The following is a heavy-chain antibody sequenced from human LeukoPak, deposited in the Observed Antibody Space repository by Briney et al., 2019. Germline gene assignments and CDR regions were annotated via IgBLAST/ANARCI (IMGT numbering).Heavy chain of an antibody. D-gene: IGHD1-26*01. Sequence: GGSLRLSCAASGFTFSNYNMNWVRQTPGKGLEWVSSITRDSIYTFYADSVKGRFTISRDNSKNTLYLQMNSLRPEDTAVYYCARARSIVGVSPFQHWGQGTLVTVSS. J-gene: IGHJ1*01. V-gene: IGHV3-21*01. CDR1: GFTFSNYN. CDR3: ARARSIVGVSPFQH. CDR2: ITRDSIYT.